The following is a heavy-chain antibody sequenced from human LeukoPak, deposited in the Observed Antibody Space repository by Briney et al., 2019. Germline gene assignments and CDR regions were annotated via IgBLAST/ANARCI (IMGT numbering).Heavy chain of an antibody. V-gene: IGHV1-2*02. CDR2: INPNSGGT. CDR3: ATVSGSPHQLHWFDP. J-gene: IGHJ5*02. CDR1: GYTFTGYY. Sequence: GASVKVSCKASGYTFTGYYMHWVRQAPGQGLEWMGWINPNSGGTNYAQKFQGRVTMTEDTSTDTAYMELSSLRSEDTAVYYCATVSGSPHQLHWFDPWGQGTLVTVSS. D-gene: IGHD3-10*01.